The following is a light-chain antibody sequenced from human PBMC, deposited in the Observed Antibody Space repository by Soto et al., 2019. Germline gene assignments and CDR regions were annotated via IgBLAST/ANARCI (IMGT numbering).Light chain of an antibody. CDR1: QSLLHITGETF. CDR3: MQSTQLSPT. Sequence: DVVMTQTPLSLSVAPGQPASISHKSSQSLLHITGETFLFWYLQKPGQSPQLLIYEVSTRVSGVPDRFSGSGSGTDFTLEISRVETDDVGIYYCMQSTQLSPTFGQGTRLGIE. CDR2: EVS. J-gene: IGKJ5*01. V-gene: IGKV2D-29*02.